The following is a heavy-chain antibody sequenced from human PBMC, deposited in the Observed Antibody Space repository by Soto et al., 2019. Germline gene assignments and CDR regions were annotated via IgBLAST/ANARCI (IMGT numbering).Heavy chain of an antibody. CDR3: ARHHVPTTSENWFDP. D-gene: IGHD5-12*01. V-gene: IGHV1-18*01. Sequence: QVHLVQSGVEVKTPGASVKVSCQASGYTFFTYDISWLRQAPGQGLEGMGWISTYSGDTKYAQKFQGRVTMTTDTSTTTAYLELRSLRSDDTAVYYCARHHVPTTSENWFDPWGQGTLVTVSS. CDR1: GYTFFTYD. J-gene: IGHJ5*02. CDR2: ISTYSGDT.